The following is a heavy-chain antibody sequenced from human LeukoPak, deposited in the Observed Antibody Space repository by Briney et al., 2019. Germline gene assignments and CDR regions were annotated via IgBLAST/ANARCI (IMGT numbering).Heavy chain of an antibody. CDR3: ASSNIAAAGLFDP. Sequence: GGSLRLSCVSSGFTFGDYSMSWFRQAPGKGLEWVSYISSSGSTIYYADSVKGRFTISRDNAKNSLYLQMNSLRAEDTAVYYCASSNIAAAGLFDPWGQGTLVTVSS. V-gene: IGHV3-11*04. D-gene: IGHD6-13*01. CDR2: ISSSGSTI. CDR1: GFTFGDYS. J-gene: IGHJ5*02.